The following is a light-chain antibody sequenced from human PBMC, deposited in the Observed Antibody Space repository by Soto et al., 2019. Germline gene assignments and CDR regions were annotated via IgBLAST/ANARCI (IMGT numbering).Light chain of an antibody. CDR2: GAS. J-gene: IGKJ1*01. CDR3: LQDYTYPWT. CDR1: QGISSY. V-gene: IGKV1-8*01. Sequence: AIRMTPSPSSFSASTGARFTITCRASQGISSYLAWYQQRPGKAPKVLIYGASNLQSGVPSRFSGSASGTDFTLTISSLQPEDFATYYCLQDYTYPWTFGQGTKV.